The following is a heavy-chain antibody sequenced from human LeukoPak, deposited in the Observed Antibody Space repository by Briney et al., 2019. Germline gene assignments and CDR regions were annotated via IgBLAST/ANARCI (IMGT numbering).Heavy chain of an antibody. CDR1: GFTFSRFG. Sequence: GGSLRLSCAASGFTFSRFGMHWVRQAPGKGLEWVTFIDYDGSKEYYADSVKGRFTISRDSSKNTLYLQMNSLRAEDTAVYYCARDRAVDTAMVPWYYGMDVWGQGTTVTVSS. CDR2: IDYDGSKE. D-gene: IGHD5-18*01. CDR3: ARDRAVDTAMVPWYYGMDV. J-gene: IGHJ6*02. V-gene: IGHV3-30*02.